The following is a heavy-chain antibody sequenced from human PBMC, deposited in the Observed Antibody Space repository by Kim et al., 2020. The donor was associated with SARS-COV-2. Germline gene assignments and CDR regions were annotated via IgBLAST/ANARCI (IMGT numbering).Heavy chain of an antibody. CDR2: IYYSGST. V-gene: IGHV4-39*07. CDR1: GGSISSSSYY. J-gene: IGHJ4*01. Sequence: SETLSLTCTVSGGSISSSSYYWGWIRQPPGKGLEWIGSIYYSGSTYYNPSLKSRVTISVDTSKNQFSLKLSAVTAADTAENYCARNGVFSSSPFFGYWG. D-gene: IGHD6-6*01. CDR3: ARNGVFSSSPFFGY.